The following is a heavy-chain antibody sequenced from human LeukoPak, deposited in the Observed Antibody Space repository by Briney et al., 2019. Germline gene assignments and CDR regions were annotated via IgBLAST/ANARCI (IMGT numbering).Heavy chain of an antibody. Sequence: GGSLRLSCSASGFTFSSYAMHWVRQAPGKGLEYVSAISSNGGSTYYADSVKGRFTISRDNSKNTLYLRMSSLRAEDTAVYYCVREAAAYYFDYWGQGTLVTVSS. V-gene: IGHV3-64D*06. CDR1: GFTFSSYA. D-gene: IGHD6-13*01. J-gene: IGHJ4*02. CDR3: VREAAAYYFDY. CDR2: ISSNGGST.